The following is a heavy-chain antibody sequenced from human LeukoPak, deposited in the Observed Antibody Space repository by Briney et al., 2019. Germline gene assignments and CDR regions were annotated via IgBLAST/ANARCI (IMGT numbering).Heavy chain of an antibody. V-gene: IGHV4-4*07. D-gene: IGHD3-22*01. CDR2: IYTSGST. CDR1: GGSITSYY. Sequence: TSETLSLTCTVSGGSITSYYWSWIRQPAGKGLEWIGRIYTSGSTNYSPSLKSRVTMSVDASKSQFSLKLSSVTAADTAMYYCAGHYYYDTTGSDYWGQGTLVTVSS. J-gene: IGHJ4*02. CDR3: AGHYYYDTTGSDY.